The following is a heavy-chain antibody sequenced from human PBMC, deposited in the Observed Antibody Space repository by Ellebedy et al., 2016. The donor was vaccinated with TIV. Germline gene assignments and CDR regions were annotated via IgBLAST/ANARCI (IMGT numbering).Heavy chain of an antibody. CDR1: GFTFSNYA. J-gene: IGHJ4*02. CDR3: AKMVSRYYESSGYYPDY. D-gene: IGHD3-22*01. CDR2: ISGGATAT. Sequence: GESLKISCAASGFTFSNYAMTWVRQAPGKGLEWASSISGGATATYYVDSVKGRFTISRDNSKNTLSLQMNSLRVEDTAVYYCAKMVSRYYESSGYYPDYWGQGSLVTVSS. V-gene: IGHV3-23*01.